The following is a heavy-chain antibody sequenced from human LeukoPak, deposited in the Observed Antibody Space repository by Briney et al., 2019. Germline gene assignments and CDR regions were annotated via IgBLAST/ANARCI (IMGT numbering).Heavy chain of an antibody. CDR1: GIIFRDAW. CDR3: TPHYGDSRY. V-gene: IGHV3-15*07. CDR2: IKSKVDGGTT. J-gene: IGHJ4*02. D-gene: IGHD4-17*01. Sequence: GGSLRLSCVVSGIIFRDAWMNWVRQTPGKGLEWVGRIKSKVDGGTTDYAAPVKGRFTISRDDSKNTLYLQMNSLKTEDAAVYYCTPHYGDSRYWGQGTLVTVSS.